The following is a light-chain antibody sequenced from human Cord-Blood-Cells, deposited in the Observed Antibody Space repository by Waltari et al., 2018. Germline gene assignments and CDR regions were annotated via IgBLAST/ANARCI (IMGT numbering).Light chain of an antibody. V-gene: IGKV1-5*03. CDR2: KAS. CDR3: QQYNSYSYT. J-gene: IGKJ2*01. CDR1: QSISSW. Sequence: DIQMTQSPSTLSASVGDRVPITCRASQSISSWLAWYQQKTGKAPKLLIYKASSLESGVPSRFSGSGSGTEFTLTISSLQPDDFATYYCQQYNSYSYTFGQGTKLEIK.